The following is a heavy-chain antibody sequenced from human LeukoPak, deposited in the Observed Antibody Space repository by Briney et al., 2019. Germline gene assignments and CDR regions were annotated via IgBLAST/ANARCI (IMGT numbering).Heavy chain of an antibody. CDR1: GFTFSDYY. J-gene: IGHJ1*01. CDR3: ARVLGSSWYSYFQH. V-gene: IGHV3-11*01. CDR2: ISSSGSTI. D-gene: IGHD6-13*01. Sequence: GGSLRLSCAASGFTFSDYYMSWIRQAPGKGLEWVSYISSSGSTIYYADSVKGRFTISRDNAKNSLYLQMNSLRAEDTAVYYCARVLGSSWYSYFQHWGQGTLVTVCS.